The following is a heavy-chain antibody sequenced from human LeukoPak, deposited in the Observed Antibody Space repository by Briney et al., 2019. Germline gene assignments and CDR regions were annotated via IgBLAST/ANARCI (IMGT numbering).Heavy chain of an antibody. Sequence: ASVKVSCKASGYTFTSYGISWVRQAPGQGLEWMGWISAYNGNTNYAQKLQGRVTMTTDTSTSTAYMELRSLRSDDTAVYYCARDPLPYDSSGPSRYWGQGTLVTVSS. J-gene: IGHJ4*02. CDR3: ARDPLPYDSSGPSRY. D-gene: IGHD3-22*01. V-gene: IGHV1-18*01. CDR2: ISAYNGNT. CDR1: GYTFTSYG.